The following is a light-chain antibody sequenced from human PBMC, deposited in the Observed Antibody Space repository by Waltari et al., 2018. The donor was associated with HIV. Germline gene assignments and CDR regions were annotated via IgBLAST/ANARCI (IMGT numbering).Light chain of an antibody. CDR3: SSYAGSNNFVV. V-gene: IGLV2-8*01. CDR1: SSDVGGYNY. J-gene: IGLJ2*01. CDR2: EVS. Sequence: QSALTQPPSASGSPGQSVTISCTGTSSDVGGYNYVSWYQQHPGKAPKLMICEVSTRPSGVPDRFSGSKSGNTASLTVSGLQAEDEADYYCSSYAGSNNFVVFGGGTKLTVL.